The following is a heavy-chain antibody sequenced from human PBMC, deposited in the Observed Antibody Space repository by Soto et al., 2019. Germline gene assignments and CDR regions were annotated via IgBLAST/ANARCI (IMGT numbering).Heavy chain of an antibody. V-gene: IGHV1-3*01. CDR2: INAGNGNT. J-gene: IGHJ4*01. Sequence: ASVKVSYKASGYTFTSYAMHWVRQAPGQRLEWMGWINAGNGNTKYSQKFQGRVTITRDTSASTAYMELSSLRSEDTAVYYCACSFTVTAAIGYCGLCTLVPLSS. D-gene: IGHD2-2*02. CDR1: GYTFTSYA. CDR3: ACSFTVTAAIGY.